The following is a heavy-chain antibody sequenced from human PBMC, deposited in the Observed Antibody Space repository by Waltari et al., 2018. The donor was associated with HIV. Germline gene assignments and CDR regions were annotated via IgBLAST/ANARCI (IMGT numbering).Heavy chain of an antibody. V-gene: IGHV3-23*01. Sequence: EVQLLESGGGLVQPGGSLRLSCSASGFTFSSYAMSWVRQAPGKGLEWVSAISGSGGSTYYADSVNGRFTISRDNSKNTLYLQMNSLRAEDTAVYYCAKDPGVYSNSRLWGQGTLVTVSS. CDR3: AKDPGVYSNSRL. D-gene: IGHD4-4*01. CDR1: GFTFSSYA. CDR2: ISGSGGST. J-gene: IGHJ4*02.